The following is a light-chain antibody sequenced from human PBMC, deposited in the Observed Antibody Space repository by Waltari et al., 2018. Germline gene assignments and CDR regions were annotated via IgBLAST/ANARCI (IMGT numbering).Light chain of an antibody. CDR2: EVS. V-gene: IGLV2-23*02. J-gene: IGLJ2*01. CDR1: RSHVGSYNL. Sequence: QSALTQPASVSGSPGQSITISCTGTRSHVGSYNLVPWYHQHPGKAPNLRIYEVSKRASGVSNRFSGSKSGNTASLTISGLQAEDEADYYCCSYAGSSTFVFGGGTKLTVL. CDR3: CSYAGSSTFV.